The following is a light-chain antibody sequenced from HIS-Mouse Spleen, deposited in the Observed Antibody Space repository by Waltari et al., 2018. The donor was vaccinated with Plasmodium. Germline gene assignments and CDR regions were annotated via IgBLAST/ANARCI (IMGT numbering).Light chain of an antibody. CDR3: QSADSSGTYRV. CDR1: ALPKQY. J-gene: IGLJ2*01. CDR2: KDS. V-gene: IGLV3-25*03. Sequence: SYELTQPPSVSVSPGQTARITCSGDALPKQYAYWYQQKPGQAPVLVIYKDSERPYGIPERFSGSSSGTTVTLTIMGVQAEDEADYYCQSADSSGTYRVFGGGTKLTVL.